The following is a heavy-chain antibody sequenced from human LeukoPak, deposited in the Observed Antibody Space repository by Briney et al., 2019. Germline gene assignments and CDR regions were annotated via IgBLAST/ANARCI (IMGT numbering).Heavy chain of an antibody. V-gene: IGHV4-59*01. D-gene: IGHD2-15*01. CDR1: GGSISTYY. J-gene: IGHJ4*02. CDR3: ARGGCGSRCRFDY. Sequence: PSETLSLTCTVSGGSISTYYWSWIRQPPGKGLEWIGYIYYSGSTNYNPSLKSRVTISVDTSKNQFSLKLTSVTAADTAVCYCARGGCGSRCRFDYWGQGTLVTVSS. CDR2: IYYSGST.